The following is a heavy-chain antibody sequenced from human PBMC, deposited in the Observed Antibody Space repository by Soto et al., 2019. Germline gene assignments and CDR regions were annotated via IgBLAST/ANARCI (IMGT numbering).Heavy chain of an antibody. CDR3: ASARGAAAGQPVSYYYGMDV. CDR2: IIPIFGTA. V-gene: IGHV1-69*01. Sequence: QVQLVQSGAEVKKPGSSVKVSCKASGGTFSSYAISWVRQAPGQGLEWMGGIIPIFGTANYAQKFQGRVTITADESTSTAYMELSSLRAEDTAVYYCASARGAAAGQPVSYYYGMDVWGQGTTVTVSS. CDR1: GGTFSSYA. J-gene: IGHJ6*02. D-gene: IGHD6-13*01.